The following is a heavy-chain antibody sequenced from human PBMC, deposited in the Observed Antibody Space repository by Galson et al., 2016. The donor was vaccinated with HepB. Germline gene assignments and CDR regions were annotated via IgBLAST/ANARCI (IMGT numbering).Heavy chain of an antibody. D-gene: IGHD2-15*01. CDR2: IDIAGDT. CDR3: ARGTFCSGDSCYSPAFDM. CDR1: GFIFSNYD. Sequence: SLRLSCAASGFIFSNYDMHWVRQVAGEGLEWVSCIDIAGDTYYPDSVKGRFTISRDNSKNTLYLQMNTLRAEDTAVYYCARGTFCSGDSCYSPAFDMWGQGTMVTVSS. V-gene: IGHV3-13*01. J-gene: IGHJ3*02.